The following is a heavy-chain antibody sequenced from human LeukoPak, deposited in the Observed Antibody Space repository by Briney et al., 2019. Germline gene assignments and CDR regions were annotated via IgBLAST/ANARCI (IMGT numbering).Heavy chain of an antibody. CDR3: AREVTPYY. D-gene: IGHD4-23*01. CDR1: GFTFSSYA. J-gene: IGHJ4*02. V-gene: IGHV3-30*04. CDR2: ISYDGSNK. Sequence: GGSLRLSCAASGFTFSSYAMHWVRQAPGKGLEWVAVISYDGSNKYYADSVKGRFTISRDNAKNSLFLQMNSLRAEDTAVYYCAREVTPYYWGQGTLVTVSS.